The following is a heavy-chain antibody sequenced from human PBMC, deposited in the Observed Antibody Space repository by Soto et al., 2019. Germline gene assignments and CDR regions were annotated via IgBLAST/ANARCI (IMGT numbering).Heavy chain of an antibody. V-gene: IGHV3-23*01. D-gene: IGHD6-13*01. CDR1: GFTFSSYA. Sequence: EVQLLESGGGLVQPRGSLRLSCAASGFTFSSYAMSWVRQAPGKGLEWVSAISGSGGSTYYADSVKGRFTISRDNSKNSLYLQMNSLRAEDTAVYYCAKIPHSSSWYLDAFDIWGQGTMVTVSS. CDR3: AKIPHSSSWYLDAFDI. CDR2: ISGSGGST. J-gene: IGHJ3*02.